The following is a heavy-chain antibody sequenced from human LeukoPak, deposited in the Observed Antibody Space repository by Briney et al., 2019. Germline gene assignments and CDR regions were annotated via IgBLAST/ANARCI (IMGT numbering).Heavy chain of an antibody. CDR2: IYTSGST. J-gene: IGHJ5*02. Sequence: PSETLSLTCTVSGGSISSYYWSWIRQPAGKGLEWIGRIYTSGSTNYNPSLKSRVTMSVDTSKNQFSLKLRSVTAADTAVYYCARDGVTMVRGVIRAHNWFDPWGQGTLVTVSS. D-gene: IGHD3-10*01. CDR3: ARDGVTMVRGVIRAHNWFDP. CDR1: GGSISSYY. V-gene: IGHV4-4*07.